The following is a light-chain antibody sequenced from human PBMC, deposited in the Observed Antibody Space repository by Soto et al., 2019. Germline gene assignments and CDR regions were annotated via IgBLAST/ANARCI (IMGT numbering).Light chain of an antibody. CDR1: GSNIGTFE. Sequence: QSVLTQPPSVSGAPGQSVTISCTGSGSNIGTFEVHWYQQLPGIAPKLVISEVTKRPSGVPDRFSGSRSGTTAFLTISGLQTEDEADYYCGSKAGSAKHVVFGGGTQLTVL. J-gene: IGLJ2*01. CDR2: EVT. CDR3: GSKAGSAKHVV. V-gene: IGLV1-40*01.